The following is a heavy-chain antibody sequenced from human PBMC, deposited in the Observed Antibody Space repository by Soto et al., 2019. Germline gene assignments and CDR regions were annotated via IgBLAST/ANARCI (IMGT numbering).Heavy chain of an antibody. J-gene: IGHJ6*02. D-gene: IGHD6-6*01. CDR1: GFPFSSYA. CDR3: PPLSPSGTGHYTMDV. CDR2: ISGGGDIT. V-gene: IGHV3-23*01. Sequence: PGGSLRLSCAASGFPFSSYAMSWVRQAPGKGLEWVSLISGGGDITYYADSVNGRFTISRDNSKNTLYLQMNGLSAEDTAIYYCPPLSPSGTGHYTMDVWGQGTTVTVSS.